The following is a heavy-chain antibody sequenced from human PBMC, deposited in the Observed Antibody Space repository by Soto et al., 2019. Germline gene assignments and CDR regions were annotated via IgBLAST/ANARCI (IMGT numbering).Heavy chain of an antibody. CDR1: GYTFTSYG. CDR2: ISAYNGNT. Sequence: ASVKVSCKASGYTFTSYGISWVRQAPGQGLEWMGWISAYNGNTNYAQKLQGRVTMTTDTSTSTAYMELRSLRSDDTAVYYCARDRGNYYGSGSHFDYWGQGTLVTVSS. D-gene: IGHD3-10*01. CDR3: ARDRGNYYGSGSHFDY. V-gene: IGHV1-18*01. J-gene: IGHJ4*02.